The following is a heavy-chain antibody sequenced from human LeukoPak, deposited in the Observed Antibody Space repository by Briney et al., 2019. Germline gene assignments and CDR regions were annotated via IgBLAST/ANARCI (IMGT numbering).Heavy chain of an antibody. CDR1: GYTFTGYY. CDR3: ARETGVLWFGEPYAFDI. J-gene: IGHJ3*02. CDR2: INPNSGGT. V-gene: IGHV1-2*02. D-gene: IGHD3-10*01. Sequence: ASVKVSCKASGYTFTGYYMRWVRQAPGQGLEWMGWINPNSGGTNYAQKFQGRVTMTRDTSISTAYMELSRLRSDDTAVYYCARETGVLWFGEPYAFDIWGQGTMVTVSS.